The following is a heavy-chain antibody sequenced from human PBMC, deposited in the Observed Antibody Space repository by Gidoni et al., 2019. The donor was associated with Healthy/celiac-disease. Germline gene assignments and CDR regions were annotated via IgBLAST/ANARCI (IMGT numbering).Heavy chain of an antibody. CDR1: GFTFSNAW. J-gene: IGHJ4*02. CDR2: IKSKTDGGTT. D-gene: IGHD5-18*01. CDR3: TTEEYSYGRTFDY. Sequence: EVQLVESGGGLVKPGGSLRLSCAASGFTFSNAWMSWVRQAPGKGLEWVGRIKSKTDGGTTDYAAPVKGRFTISRDDSKNTLYLQMNSLKTEDTAVYYCTTEEYSYGRTFDYWGQGTLVTVSS. V-gene: IGHV3-15*01.